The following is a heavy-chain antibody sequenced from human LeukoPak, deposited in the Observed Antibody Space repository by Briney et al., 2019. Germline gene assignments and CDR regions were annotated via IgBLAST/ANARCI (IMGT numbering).Heavy chain of an antibody. Sequence: SVKVSCKASGGTFSSYAISWVRQAPGQGLEWMGRIIPILGIANYAQKFQDRVTITADKSTSTAYMELSSLRSEDTAVYYCARAYDSSGYYPYWGQGTLVTVSS. CDR1: GGTFSSYA. D-gene: IGHD3-22*01. CDR3: ARAYDSSGYYPY. J-gene: IGHJ4*02. CDR2: IIPILGIA. V-gene: IGHV1-69*04.